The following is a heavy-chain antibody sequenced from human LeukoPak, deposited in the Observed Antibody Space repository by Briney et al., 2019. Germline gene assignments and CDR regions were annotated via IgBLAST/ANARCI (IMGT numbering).Heavy chain of an antibody. V-gene: IGHV4-39*07. J-gene: IGHJ4*02. Sequence: SETLSLTCTVSGGSISSSSYYWGWIRQPPGKGLEWIGSIYYSGSTYYNPSLKSRVTISVDTSKNQFSLKLSSVTAADTAVYYCARGYCSSTSCLNFDYWGQGTLVTVSS. D-gene: IGHD2-2*01. CDR2: IYYSGST. CDR1: GGSISSSSYY. CDR3: ARGYCSSTSCLNFDY.